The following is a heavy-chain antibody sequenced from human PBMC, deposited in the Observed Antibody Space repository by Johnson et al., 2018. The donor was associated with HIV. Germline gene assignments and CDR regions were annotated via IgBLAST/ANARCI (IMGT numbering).Heavy chain of an antibody. CDR3: ARGFSDSSGYGYAFDI. V-gene: IGHV3-33*08. CDR2: IWYDGSRK. J-gene: IGHJ3*02. CDR1: GFTFSNAW. D-gene: IGHD3-22*01. Sequence: QVQLVESGGGLVQPGGSLRLSCAASGFTFSNAWMSWVRQRQAPGKGLEWVAFIWYDGSRKYYADSVKGRFTISRVNSKNMLYLQMNSLRVEDTALYYCARGFSDSSGYGYAFDIWGQGTMVTVSP.